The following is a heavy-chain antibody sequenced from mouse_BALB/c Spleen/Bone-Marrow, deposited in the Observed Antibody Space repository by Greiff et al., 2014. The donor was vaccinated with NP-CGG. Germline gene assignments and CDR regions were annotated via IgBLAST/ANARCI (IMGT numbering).Heavy chain of an antibody. D-gene: IGHD2-2*01. Sequence: DLVKPGASVKLSCKASGYTFTNYWINWIKQRPGQGLEWIGRIAPGSGSTYYNEMFKGKTTLTVDTSSRTAYIQLSSLSSEDSDVYFCARERYGYDGWYFDVWGAGTTVTVSS. CDR1: GYTFTNYW. J-gene: IGHJ1*01. V-gene: IGHV1S41*01. CDR2: IAPGSGST. CDR3: ARERYGYDGWYFDV.